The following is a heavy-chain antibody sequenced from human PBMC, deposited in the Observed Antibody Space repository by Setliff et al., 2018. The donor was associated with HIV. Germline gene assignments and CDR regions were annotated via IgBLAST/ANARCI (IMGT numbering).Heavy chain of an antibody. CDR3: ARDGWLPYYYYGMDV. Sequence: SVKVSCKTSGGTLSNYVITWVRQAPGQGLEWMGMIIPMYNIPAYAQKFQGRVTFTADESTSTAYMELSSLSSEDTAVYYCARDGWLPYYYYGMDVWGQGTTVTVSS. CDR1: GGTLSNYV. V-gene: IGHV1-69*13. D-gene: IGHD3-22*01. J-gene: IGHJ6*02. CDR2: IIPMYNIP.